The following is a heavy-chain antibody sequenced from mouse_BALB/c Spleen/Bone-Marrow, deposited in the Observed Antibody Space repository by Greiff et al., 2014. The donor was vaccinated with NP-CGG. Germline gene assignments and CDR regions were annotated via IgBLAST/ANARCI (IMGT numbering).Heavy chain of an antibody. CDR2: INPSSGYT. D-gene: IGHD2-4*01. CDR1: GYTFTYYT. J-gene: IGHJ4*01. V-gene: IGHV1-4*02. Sequence: VQLQQSAAELARPGASVKMSCKTSGYTFTYYTMHWVKQRPGQGLEWIGYINPSSGYTDYNQKFKDKTTLTTDKSSSTAYLQLSSLTSEDSAVYYCVRENYDYDGDAMDYWGQETSVTVSS. CDR3: VRENYDYDGDAMDY.